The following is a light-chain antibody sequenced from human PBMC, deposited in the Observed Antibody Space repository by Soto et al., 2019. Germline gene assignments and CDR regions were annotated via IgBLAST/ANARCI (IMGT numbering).Light chain of an antibody. Sequence: QSALAQPASVSGSPGQSITISCTGTSSDVGGYNYVSWYQQHPGKAPKLMIYDVSNRPSGVSNRFSGSKSGNTASLTIFGLQAEDEADYYCSSYTSSSTLHVFGTGTKVTVL. V-gene: IGLV2-14*01. J-gene: IGLJ1*01. CDR3: SSYTSSSTLHV. CDR2: DVS. CDR1: SSDVGGYNY.